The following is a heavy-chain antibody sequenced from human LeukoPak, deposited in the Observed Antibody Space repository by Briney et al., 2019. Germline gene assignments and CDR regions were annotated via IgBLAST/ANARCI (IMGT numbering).Heavy chain of an antibody. CDR1: GYTFTSYY. V-gene: IGHV1-46*01. Sequence: ASVKVSCKASGYTFTSYYMHWVRQAPGQGLEWVGIINPSGGSTSYAQKFQGRVTMTRDTSTSTVYMELSSLRSEDTAVYYCARMQQLVYHYYYGMDVWGQGTTVTVSS. D-gene: IGHD6-13*01. CDR3: ARMQQLVYHYYYGMDV. J-gene: IGHJ6*02. CDR2: INPSGGST.